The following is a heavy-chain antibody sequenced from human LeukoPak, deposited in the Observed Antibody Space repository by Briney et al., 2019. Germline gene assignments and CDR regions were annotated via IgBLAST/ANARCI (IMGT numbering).Heavy chain of an antibody. CDR2: IYNGGSI. D-gene: IGHD3-22*01. CDR1: GYSITSGYY. V-gene: IGHV4-38-2*02. J-gene: IGHJ6*03. CDR3: ARFTVDGSGYPYYMDV. Sequence: SETLSLTCTVSGYSITSGYYWGWIRHPPGGGLEWGGSIYNGGSIYYDPSLSSRVTISVATSKTEVSLKLSSVTAANTAVYYCARFTVDGSGYPYYMDVWGKGTTVTAAS.